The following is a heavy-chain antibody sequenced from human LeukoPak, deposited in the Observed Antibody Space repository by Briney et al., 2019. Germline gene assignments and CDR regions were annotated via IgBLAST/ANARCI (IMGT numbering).Heavy chain of an antibody. V-gene: IGHV4-34*01. D-gene: IGHD6-13*01. CDR1: GGSFSGYY. CDR3: ARGRSSSWTPHYYYYYGMDV. Sequence: PSETLSLTCAVYGGSFSGYYWSWVRQPPGKGLEGIGEINHSGSTNYNPSLKSRVTISVDTSKNQFSLKLSSVTAADTAVYYCARGRSSSWTPHYYYYYGMDVWGKGTTVTVSS. J-gene: IGHJ6*04. CDR2: INHSGST.